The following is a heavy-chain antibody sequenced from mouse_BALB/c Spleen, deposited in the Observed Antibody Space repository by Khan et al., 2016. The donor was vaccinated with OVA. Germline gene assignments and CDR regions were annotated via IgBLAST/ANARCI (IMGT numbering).Heavy chain of an antibody. CDR3: VIDDGYSLFAY. J-gene: IGHJ3*01. V-gene: IGHV1S137*01. D-gene: IGHD2-3*01. CDR1: DYTFTDYP. CDR2: VSTYYGNT. Sequence: QVRLQQSGPELVRPGVSVKISCKGPDYTFTDYPMHWVRQSHVKSLEWIGAVSTYYGNTNYNQKFKGKAIMTVDKSSSTAYMELARLTSEASAIYYCVIDDGYSLFAYWGQGTLVTVSA.